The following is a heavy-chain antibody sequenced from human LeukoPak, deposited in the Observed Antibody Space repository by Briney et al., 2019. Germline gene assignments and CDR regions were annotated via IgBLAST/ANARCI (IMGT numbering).Heavy chain of an antibody. Sequence: HAGGSLRLSCAASGFTFSTYSMNWLRLAPGEGLEWVSYIISSSSTIYYADSVKGRFTISRDNAKNSLYLQMNSLRAEDTAVYYCARGRIYDIVVVPAAMYYYMDVWGKGTTVTVSS. CDR2: IISSSSTI. CDR3: ARGRIYDIVVVPAAMYYYMDV. CDR1: GFTFSTYS. J-gene: IGHJ6*03. V-gene: IGHV3-48*01. D-gene: IGHD2-2*01.